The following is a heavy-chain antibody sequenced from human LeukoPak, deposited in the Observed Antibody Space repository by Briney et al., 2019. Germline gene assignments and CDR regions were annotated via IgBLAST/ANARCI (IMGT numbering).Heavy chain of an antibody. CDR2: ISHDGSNK. Sequence: TGRSLRLSCAASGFTFSSYGMHWVRQAPGKGLEWVAVISHDGSNKYYAGSDSVKGRFTISRDNSKNTLYLQMDSLRAEDTAVYYCANQKYYYDSSGYAFDIWGQGTMVTVSS. CDR1: GFTFSSYG. J-gene: IGHJ3*02. CDR3: ANQKYYYDSSGYAFDI. V-gene: IGHV3-30*18. D-gene: IGHD3-22*01.